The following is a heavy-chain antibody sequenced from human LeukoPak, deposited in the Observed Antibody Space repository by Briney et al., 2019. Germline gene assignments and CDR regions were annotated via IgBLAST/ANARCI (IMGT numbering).Heavy chain of an antibody. V-gene: IGHV4-4*07. D-gene: IGHD3-22*01. CDR1: GGSISSYY. J-gene: IGHJ3*02. Sequence: SETLSLTCTVSGGSISSYYWSWIRQPAGKGLEWIGRIYTSGSTNYNPSLKSRVTMSVDTSKNQFSLKLSSVTAADTAVYYCARDRPIIVVADAFDIWGQGTMVTVSS. CDR2: IYTSGST. CDR3: ARDRPIIVVADAFDI.